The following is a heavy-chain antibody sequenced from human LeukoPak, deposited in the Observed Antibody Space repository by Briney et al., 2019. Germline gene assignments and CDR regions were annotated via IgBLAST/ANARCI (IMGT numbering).Heavy chain of an antibody. CDR2: ISSNSSTI. CDR1: RFSLSDYW. V-gene: IGHV3-48*04. CDR3: ARAWGNDYDLNY. D-gene: IGHD3-3*01. J-gene: IGHJ4*02. Sequence: PGGSLRLSCAASRFSLSDYWMTWVRQAPGKGLEWVSYISSNSSTIYYADSVKGRFTISRDNAKNSLYLQMTSLRAEDTAVYYCARAWGNDYDLNYWGQGTLVTVSS.